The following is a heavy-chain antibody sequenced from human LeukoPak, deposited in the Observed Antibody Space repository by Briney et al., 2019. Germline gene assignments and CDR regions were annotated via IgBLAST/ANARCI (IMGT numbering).Heavy chain of an antibody. J-gene: IGHJ3*02. V-gene: IGHV4-59*01. CDR1: SGSISSYY. Sequence: SETLSLTCTVSSGSISSYYWSWIRQPPGKGLEWIGYIYYSGSTNYNPSLKSRVTISVDTSKNQFSLKLSSVTAADTAVYYCARYVDTAMVFDAFDIWGQGTMVTVSS. D-gene: IGHD5-18*01. CDR2: IYYSGST. CDR3: ARYVDTAMVFDAFDI.